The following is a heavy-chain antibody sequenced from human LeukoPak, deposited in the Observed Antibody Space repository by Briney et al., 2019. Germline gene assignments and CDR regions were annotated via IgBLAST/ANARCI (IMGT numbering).Heavy chain of an antibody. CDR1: GYTFTGYY. J-gene: IGHJ4*02. CDR2: IIPILGIA. Sequence: SVKVSCKASGYTFTGYYMHWVRQAPGQGLEWMGRIIPILGIANYAQKFQGRVTITADKSTSTAYMELSSLRSEDTAVYYCASRRYYYDSSGYYLDYWGQGTLVTVSS. CDR3: ASRRYYYDSSGYYLDY. D-gene: IGHD3-22*01. V-gene: IGHV1-69*02.